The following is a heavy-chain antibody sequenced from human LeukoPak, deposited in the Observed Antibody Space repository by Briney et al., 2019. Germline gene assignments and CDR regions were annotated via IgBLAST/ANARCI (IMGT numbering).Heavy chain of an antibody. CDR2: NYYSGST. CDR3: AREHVRTSGNTLDF. V-gene: IGHV4-39*07. J-gene: IGHJ4*02. D-gene: IGHD4-23*01. Sequence: PSETLSLTCTVSGGINSPAYYWGWIRQAPGKGLEWIGSNYYSGSTYHNPSVKGRVTISVDRSKSQFSLRLSSVTAADSAIYYCAREHVRTSGNTLDFWGQGTLVTVSS. CDR1: GGINSPAYY.